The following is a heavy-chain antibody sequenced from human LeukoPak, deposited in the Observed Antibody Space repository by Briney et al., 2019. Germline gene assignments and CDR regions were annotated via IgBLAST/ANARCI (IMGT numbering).Heavy chain of an antibody. CDR1: GFTFSRFA. CDR2: ISDDGDHI. V-gene: IGHV3-30*04. Sequence: GGSLRLSCATSGFTFSRFAFHYLRQAPGKGLECIAHISDDGDHIYYADSVKGRFSISRDNSNNTVFLQMNSLTTEDTAIYYCARDGRRFRAGTHWYFDLWGRGTRVAVSS. CDR3: ARDGRRFRAGTHWYFDL. J-gene: IGHJ2*01. D-gene: IGHD3-10*01.